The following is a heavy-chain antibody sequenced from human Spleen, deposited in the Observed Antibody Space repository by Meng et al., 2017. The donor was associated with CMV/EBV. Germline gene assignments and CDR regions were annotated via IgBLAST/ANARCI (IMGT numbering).Heavy chain of an antibody. V-gene: IGHV3-48*03. Sequence: GESLKISCAASGFTFSSYEMNWVRQAPGKGLEWVSYISSSGSTIYYADSVKGRFTISRDNSKNTLYLQMNSLRAEDTAVYYCARDRLGIVTRSFGYWGQGTLVTVSS. CDR1: GFTFSSYE. CDR2: ISSSGSTI. D-gene: IGHD6-6*01. CDR3: ARDRLGIVTRSFGY. J-gene: IGHJ4*02.